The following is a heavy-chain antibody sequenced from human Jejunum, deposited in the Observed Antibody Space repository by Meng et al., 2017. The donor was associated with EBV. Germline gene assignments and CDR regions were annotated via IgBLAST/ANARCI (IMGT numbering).Heavy chain of an antibody. CDR2: ITDSGGSK. J-gene: IGHJ5*02. V-gene: IGHV3-23*04. Sequence: QLVESGGGSVWRVGSLRLYCAASGFTFTSHTISCVRQAPGKGLAWVSAITDSGGSKYYTDSVKGRFTITRDNSKNTLYLQMNSLRAEDTAVYSCAKLTRAWGQGTLVTVSS. CDR3: AKLTRA. CDR1: GFTFTSHT.